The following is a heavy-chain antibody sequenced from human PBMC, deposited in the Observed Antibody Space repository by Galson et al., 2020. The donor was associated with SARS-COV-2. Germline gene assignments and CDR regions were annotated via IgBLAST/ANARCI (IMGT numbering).Heavy chain of an antibody. CDR2: IFFDGRDK. Sequence: GESLKIYCAASGFTFSDHAIHWVRQAPGKGLEWVAQIFFDGRDKYYGDSVKGRFTISRDSSKNMVYLQMNNLKVDDTAVYYCARDGQLSSGWAFDYWGQGTLVTVSS. J-gene: IGHJ4*02. CDR3: ARDGQLSSGWAFDY. CDR1: GFTFSDHA. D-gene: IGHD6-19*01. V-gene: IGHV3-33*01.